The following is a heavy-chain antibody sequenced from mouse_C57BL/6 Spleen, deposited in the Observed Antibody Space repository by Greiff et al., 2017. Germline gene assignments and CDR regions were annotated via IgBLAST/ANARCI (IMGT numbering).Heavy chain of an antibody. V-gene: IGHV1-82*01. CDR2: IYPGDGDT. D-gene: IGHD1-1*01. CDR1: GYAFSSSW. CDR3: ARENYYGSSVFDY. J-gene: IGHJ2*01. Sequence: VQLVESGPELVKPGASVKISCKASGYAFSSSWLNWVKQRPGKGLAWIGRIYPGDGDTNYNGKFKGKATLTAYKSSRTAYMQLSSLTSEDSAVYFCARENYYGSSVFDYWGQGTTLTVSS.